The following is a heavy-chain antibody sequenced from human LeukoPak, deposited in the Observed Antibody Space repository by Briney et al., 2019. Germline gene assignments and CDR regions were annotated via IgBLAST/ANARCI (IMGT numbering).Heavy chain of an antibody. CDR3: AKDQVVGGIVATTRYFQH. J-gene: IGHJ1*01. V-gene: IGHV3-30*18. CDR1: GFTFSSYG. D-gene: IGHD5-12*01. Sequence: GGSLRLSCAASGFTFSSYGMHWVRQAPGKGLEWVAVISYDGSNKYYADSVKGRFTISRDNSKNTLYLQMNSLRAEDTAVYYCAKDQVVGGIVATTRYFQHWGQGTLVTVSS. CDR2: ISYDGSNK.